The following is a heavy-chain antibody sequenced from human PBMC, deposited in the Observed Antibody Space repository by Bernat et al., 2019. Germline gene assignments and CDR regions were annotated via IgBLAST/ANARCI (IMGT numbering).Heavy chain of an antibody. CDR2: IYWDDDK. CDR3: AHRWIGYRSKWKGGFLDY. Sequence: QITLKESGPTLLKPTQTLTLTCNLSGFALSTNGEGVGWIRQPPGKALEWLAFIYWDDDKSYSPSLRSRLTITKDTSKNQVALTVINLDPADTTTYYCAHRWIGYRSKWKGGFLDYWGQGSLVTVSS. V-gene: IGHV2-5*02. CDR1: GFALSTNGEG. J-gene: IGHJ4*02. D-gene: IGHD6-13*01.